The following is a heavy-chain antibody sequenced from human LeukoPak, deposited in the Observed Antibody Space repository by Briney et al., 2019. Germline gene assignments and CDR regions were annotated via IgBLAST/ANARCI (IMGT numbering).Heavy chain of an antibody. Sequence: PSETLSLTCAVYGGSFSGYYCSWIRQPPGKGLEWIGEINHSGSTNYNPSLKSRVTISVDTSKNQFSLKLSSVTAADTAVYYCARGEVAVAGTDFDYWGQGTLVTVSS. CDR3: ARGEVAVAGTDFDY. CDR2: INHSGST. J-gene: IGHJ4*02. CDR1: GGSFSGYY. V-gene: IGHV4-34*01. D-gene: IGHD6-19*01.